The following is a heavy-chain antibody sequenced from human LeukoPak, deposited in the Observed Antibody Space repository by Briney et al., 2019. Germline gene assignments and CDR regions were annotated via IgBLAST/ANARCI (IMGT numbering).Heavy chain of an antibody. Sequence: GESLKISCKGSGYSFTSYWIGWVRQMPGKGLEWMGIIYPGDSDTRYSPSFQGQVTISADKSISTAYLQWSSLKASDTAMYYCARRAGTYGDYDNWFDPWGQGTLVTVSS. CDR1: GYSFTSYW. CDR2: IYPGDSDT. V-gene: IGHV5-51*01. CDR3: ARRAGTYGDYDNWFDP. D-gene: IGHD4-17*01. J-gene: IGHJ5*02.